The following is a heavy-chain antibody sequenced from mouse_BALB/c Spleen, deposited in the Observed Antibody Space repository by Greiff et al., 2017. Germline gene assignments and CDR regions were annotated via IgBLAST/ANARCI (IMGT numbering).Heavy chain of an antibody. V-gene: IGHV1S81*02. D-gene: IGHD2-2*01. CDR3: ARGDHGYLYAMDY. CDR2: INPSNGRT. CDR1: GYTFTSYW. Sequence: QVQLQQPGAELVKPGASVKLSCKASGYTFTSYWMHWVKQRPGQGLEWIGEINPSNGRTNYNEKLKSKATLTVDKSSSTAYMQLSSLTSEDSAVYYCARGDHGYLYAMDYWGQGTSVTVSS. J-gene: IGHJ4*01.